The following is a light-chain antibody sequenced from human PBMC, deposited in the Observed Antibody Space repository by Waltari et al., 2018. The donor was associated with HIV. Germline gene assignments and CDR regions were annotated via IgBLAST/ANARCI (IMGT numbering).Light chain of an antibody. V-gene: IGLV2-14*01. CDR2: EVS. CDR3: SSYTSSSTPHVV. CDR1: SSDVGGYNY. Sequence: QSALTQPASVSGSPGQSITISCPGTSSDVGGYNYVSWYQQHPGKAPKLMIYEVSNRPSGVSNRFAGSKSGNTASLTISGLQTEDEADYYCSSYTSSSTPHVVFGGGTKLTV. J-gene: IGLJ2*01.